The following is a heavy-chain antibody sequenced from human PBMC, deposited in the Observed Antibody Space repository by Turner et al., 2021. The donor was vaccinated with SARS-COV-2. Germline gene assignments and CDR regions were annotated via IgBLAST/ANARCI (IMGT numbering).Heavy chain of an antibody. V-gene: IGHV3-15*01. Sequence: EVQLVESGGSLGKPGGSLILSCSASGFTFSNAGISWVRQAPGKGLGWVGRIKTKTDGGTTDYAAPVKGRFTISRDDSKNTLYLQMNSLKTEDTAVYYCTTHSAPDYWGQGTLVTVSS. D-gene: IGHD6-13*01. CDR1: GFTFSNAG. CDR2: IKTKTDGGTT. CDR3: TTHSAPDY. J-gene: IGHJ4*02.